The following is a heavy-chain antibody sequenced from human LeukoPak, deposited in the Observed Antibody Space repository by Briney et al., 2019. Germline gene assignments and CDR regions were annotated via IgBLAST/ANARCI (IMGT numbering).Heavy chain of an antibody. Sequence: GGSLRLSCAASGFTVSSNYMSWVRQAPGKGLEWVANIKQDGSEKYYVDSVKGRFTISRDNAKNSLYLQMNSLRAEDTAVYYCASGILYLWGQGTMVTVSS. CDR1: GFTVSSNY. D-gene: IGHD2-8*01. J-gene: IGHJ3*01. CDR3: ASGILYL. V-gene: IGHV3-7*01. CDR2: IKQDGSEK.